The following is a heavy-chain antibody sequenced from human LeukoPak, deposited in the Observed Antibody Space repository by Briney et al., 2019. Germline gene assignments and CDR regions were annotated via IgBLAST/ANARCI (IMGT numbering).Heavy chain of an antibody. CDR1: GGSFSGYY. Sequence: SETLSLTCAVYGGSFSGYYWSWIRQPPGKGLEWIGEINHSGSTNYNPSLKSRVTISVDTSKNQFSLKLSSVTAADTSVYYCARGYYYDGSAYFDYWGQGTLVTVSS. CDR3: ARGYYYDGSAYFDY. D-gene: IGHD3-22*01. V-gene: IGHV4-34*01. CDR2: INHSGST. J-gene: IGHJ4*02.